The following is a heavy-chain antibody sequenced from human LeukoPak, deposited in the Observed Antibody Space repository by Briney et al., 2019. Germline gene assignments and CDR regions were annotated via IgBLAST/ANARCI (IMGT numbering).Heavy chain of an antibody. Sequence: RXXPXQGXXXMVWINPNSGGTNYAQKFKDRVTVTRDTSINTVYMELSRLRSDDTAVYYCATYKNNCYLFDYWGQGALVTVSS. CDR3: ATYKNNCYLFDY. D-gene: IGHD1-20*01. CDR2: INPNSGGT. V-gene: IGHV1-2*02. J-gene: IGHJ4*02.